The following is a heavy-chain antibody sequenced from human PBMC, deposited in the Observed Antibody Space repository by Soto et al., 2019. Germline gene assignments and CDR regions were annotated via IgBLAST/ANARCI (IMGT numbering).Heavy chain of an antibody. J-gene: IGHJ5*02. Sequence: ASVKVSCKASGYTFTSYGISWVRQAPGQGLEWMGWMSANNGNTSYAQKLQGRVTMTRNTSMSTAYMELSSLRSDDTAVYYCARGRSRFLVPWGQGTLVTVSS. CDR3: ARGRSRFLVP. D-gene: IGHD3-3*01. CDR2: MSANNGNT. CDR1: GYTFTSYG. V-gene: IGHV1-18*01.